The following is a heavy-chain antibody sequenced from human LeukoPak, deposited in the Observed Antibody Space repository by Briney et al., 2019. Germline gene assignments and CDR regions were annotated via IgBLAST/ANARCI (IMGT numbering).Heavy chain of an antibody. V-gene: IGHV1-69*05. CDR2: IIPIFGTA. Sequence: SVKVSCKASGGTFSSYAISWVRQAPGQGLEWMGGIIPIFGTANHAQKFQGRVTITTDESTSTAYMELSSLRSEDTAVYYCARAGGIAARPDAFDIWGQGTMVTVSS. D-gene: IGHD6-6*01. CDR3: ARAGGIAARPDAFDI. CDR1: GGTFSSYA. J-gene: IGHJ3*02.